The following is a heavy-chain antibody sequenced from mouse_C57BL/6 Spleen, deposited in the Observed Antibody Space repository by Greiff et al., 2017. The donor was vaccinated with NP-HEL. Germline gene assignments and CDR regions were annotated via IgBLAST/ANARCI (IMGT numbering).Heavy chain of an antibody. V-gene: IGHV1-15*01. CDR2: IDPETGGT. CDR3: TRQNRHTVPFAY. Sequence: QVQLKQSGAELVRPGASVTLSCKASGYTFTDYEMHWVKQTPVHGLEWIGAIDPETGGTAYNQKFKGKAILTADKSSSTAYMELRSLTSEDSAVYYCTRQNRHTVPFAYWGQGTLVTVSA. CDR1: GYTFTDYE. D-gene: IGHD1-1*01. J-gene: IGHJ3*01.